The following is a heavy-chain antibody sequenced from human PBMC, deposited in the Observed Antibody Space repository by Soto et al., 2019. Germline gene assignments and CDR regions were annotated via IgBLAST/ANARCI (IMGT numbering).Heavy chain of an antibody. CDR2: IYPHDSDT. CDR3: ARPTDYHYGMQV. J-gene: IGHJ6*02. V-gene: IGHV5-51*01. Sequence: GESLKISCKGSGYNFHTYWIAWVRQMPGKGLEWMGFIYPHDSDTRYSPSFRGQVTISAVKSINTAYLQWTSLKASDTAIYFCARPTDYHYGMQVWGQGTTVTVSS. CDR1: GYNFHTYW. D-gene: IGHD4-17*01.